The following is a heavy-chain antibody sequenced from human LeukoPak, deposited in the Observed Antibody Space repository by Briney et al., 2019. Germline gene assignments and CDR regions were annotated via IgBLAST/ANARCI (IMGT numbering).Heavy chain of an antibody. D-gene: IGHD4-17*01. CDR1: GGSFSGYY. Sequence: SETLSLTCAVYGGSFSGYYWSWIRQPPGKGLEWIGYIYYSGSTYYNPSLKSRVTISVDTSKNQFSLKLSSVTAADTAVYYCARISTETTVTAFDYWGQGTLVTVSS. CDR3: ARISTETTVTAFDY. J-gene: IGHJ4*02. CDR2: IYYSGST. V-gene: IGHV4-34*09.